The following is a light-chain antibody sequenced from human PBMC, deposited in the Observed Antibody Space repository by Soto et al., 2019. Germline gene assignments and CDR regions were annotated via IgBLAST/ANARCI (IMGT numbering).Light chain of an antibody. CDR2: SAS. CDR3: QQYGSATRT. Sequence: EIVMTQSPATLSVSPGERATLSCRASQSVRSNLAWYPQKPGQPPRLLIYSASGRETGIPDRFSGSGSGTDFTLSISSLEPEDSAVDYCQQYGSATRTFGQGTQVDIK. J-gene: IGKJ1*01. V-gene: IGKV3-20*01. CDR1: QSVRSN.